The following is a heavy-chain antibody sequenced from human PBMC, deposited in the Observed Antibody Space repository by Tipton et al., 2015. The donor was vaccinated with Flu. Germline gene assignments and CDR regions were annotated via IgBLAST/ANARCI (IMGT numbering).Heavy chain of an antibody. Sequence: QLVQSGPEVKKPRDSVKVSCKATGYTFTSHYFQWVRQAPGQGLDWLGVKNTDTGTATNAQKYQVRVAMTRDTPTGTVYMQLNRLTCNGTGVYFCCTVTKGYWGQGTLVSVSS. CDR1: GYTFTSHY. CDR2: KNTDTGTA. D-gene: IGHD4-17*01. J-gene: IGHJ4*02. CDR3: CTVTKGY. V-gene: IGHV1-46*01.